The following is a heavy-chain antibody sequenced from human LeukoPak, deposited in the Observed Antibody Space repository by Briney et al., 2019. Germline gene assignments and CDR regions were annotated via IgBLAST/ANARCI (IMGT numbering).Heavy chain of an antibody. CDR3: ASTYYYGSGSYWFDY. D-gene: IGHD3-10*01. CDR2: ISAYNGNT. CDR1: GGTFISYA. V-gene: IGHV1-18*01. Sequence: ASVKVSCKASGGTFISYAITWVRQAPGQGLEWMGWISAYNGNTNYAQKLQGRVTMTTDTSTSTAYMELRSLRSDDTAVYYCASTYYYGSGSYWFDYWGQGTLVTVSS. J-gene: IGHJ4*02.